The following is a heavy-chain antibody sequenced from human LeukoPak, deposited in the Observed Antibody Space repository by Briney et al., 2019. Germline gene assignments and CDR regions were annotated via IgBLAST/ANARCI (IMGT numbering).Heavy chain of an antibody. J-gene: IGHJ4*02. D-gene: IGHD2-15*01. Sequence: GGSLRLSCAASGFTFSSYWMSWVRQAPGKGLEWVANIKQDGSEKYYVDSVKGRFTISRDNAKNSLYLQMNSLRAEDTAVYYCARGAPVVVVAATRTNRLFDYWGQGTLVTVSS. CDR1: GFTFSSYW. V-gene: IGHV3-7*01. CDR2: IKQDGSEK. CDR3: ARGAPVVVVAATRTNRLFDY.